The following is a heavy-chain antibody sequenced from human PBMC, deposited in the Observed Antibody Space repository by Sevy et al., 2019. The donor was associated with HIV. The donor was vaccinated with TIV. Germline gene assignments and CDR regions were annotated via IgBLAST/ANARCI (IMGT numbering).Heavy chain of an antibody. Sequence: GGSLRLSCAVSGFTFTDYYMSWIRQAPGKGPEWLAYINNSSRLINYVKSVRGRFTISRDNAKNSMYLQMNSLRAEDTAVYYCARGKVLFDYWGQRALVTVSS. CDR2: INNSSRLI. CDR1: GFTFTDYY. J-gene: IGHJ4*02. CDR3: ARGKVLFDY. V-gene: IGHV3-11*06.